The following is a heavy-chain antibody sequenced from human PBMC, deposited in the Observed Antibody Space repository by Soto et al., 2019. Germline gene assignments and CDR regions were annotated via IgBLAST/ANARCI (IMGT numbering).Heavy chain of an antibody. J-gene: IGHJ6*02. V-gene: IGHV3-13*01. CDR3: ARVVGATTGPYGMDV. CDR2: IGTAGDT. Sequence: PGGSLRLSCAASGFTFSSYDMHWVRQATGKGLEWVSAIGTAGDTYYPGSVKGRFTISRENAKNSLYLQMNSLRAEDTAVYYCARVVGATTGPYGMDVWGQGTTVTVSS. D-gene: IGHD1-26*01. CDR1: GFTFSSYD.